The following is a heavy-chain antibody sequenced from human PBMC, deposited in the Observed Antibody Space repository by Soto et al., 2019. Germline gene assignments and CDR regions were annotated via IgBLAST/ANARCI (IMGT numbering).Heavy chain of an antibody. CDR1: GGTLSDHG. V-gene: IGHV1-69*06. Sequence: QVQLEQSGAEVKKPGSSVKVSCKASGGTLSDHGVAWLRQAPGQGLAWLGGTSPVFTTAKYAQQFQGRVTVTADTFTNIADMELSSLRSEDTAFYFCARGVYGSGNYYTGPSAFDIWGQGTMVIVSS. D-gene: IGHD3-10*01. CDR3: ARGVYGSGNYYTGPSAFDI. J-gene: IGHJ3*02. CDR2: TSPVFTTA.